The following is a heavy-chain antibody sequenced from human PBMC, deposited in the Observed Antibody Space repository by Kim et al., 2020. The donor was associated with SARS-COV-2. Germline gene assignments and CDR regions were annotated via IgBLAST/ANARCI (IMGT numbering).Heavy chain of an antibody. CDR2: IYYSGST. Sequence: SETLSLTCTVSGGSISSGGYYWSWIRQHPGKGLEWIGYIYYSGSTYYNPSLKSRVTISVDTSKNQFSLKLSSVTAADTAVYYCARGSPQGGMDVWGQGPRSPSP. V-gene: IGHV4-31*03. CDR3: ARGSPQGGMDV. CDR1: GGSISSGGYY. J-gene: IGHJ6*02.